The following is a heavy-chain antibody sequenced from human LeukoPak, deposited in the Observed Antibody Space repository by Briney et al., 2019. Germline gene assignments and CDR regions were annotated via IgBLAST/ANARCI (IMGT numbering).Heavy chain of an antibody. CDR1: GGSISSSSYY. CDR3: ARELPNYYYGMDV. Sequence: SETLSLTCTVSGGSISSSSYYWGWIRQPPGKGLEWIGSIYYSGSTYYNPSLKSRVTISVDTSKNQFSLKLSSVTAADTAVYYCARELPNYYYGMDVWGQGTTVTVSS. V-gene: IGHV4-39*07. J-gene: IGHJ6*02. CDR2: IYYSGST. D-gene: IGHD1-26*01.